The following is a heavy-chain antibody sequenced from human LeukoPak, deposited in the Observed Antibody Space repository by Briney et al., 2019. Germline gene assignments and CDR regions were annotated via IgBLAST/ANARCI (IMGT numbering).Heavy chain of an antibody. D-gene: IGHD1/OR15-1a*01. CDR2: ISYDGSNK. V-gene: IGHV3-30*18. Sequence: GGSLRLSCAASGLTFSSYGMHWVRQAPGKGLEWVAVISYDGSNKYCADSVKGRFTISRDNSKNTLYLQMNSLRAEDTAMYYGAKGTKPVMTIPDYWGQGILVTVSS. CDR1: GLTFSSYG. CDR3: AKGTKPVMTIPDY. J-gene: IGHJ4*02.